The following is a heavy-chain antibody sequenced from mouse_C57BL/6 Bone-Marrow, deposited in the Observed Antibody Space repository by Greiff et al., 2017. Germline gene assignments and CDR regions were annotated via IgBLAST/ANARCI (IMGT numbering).Heavy chain of an antibody. CDR2: ITHSGET. J-gene: IGHJ2*01. D-gene: IGHD1-1*01. CDR3: AGGRSGDYYGSSSY. Sequence: VKLLESGPGLVKPSQSLFLTCSITGFPITSGYYWILIRQSPGKPLEWMGSITHSGETFYNPTLHSPLSITRDTSKTPFFLQLTSLTTEAPAMYYCAGGRSGDYYGSSSYWGQGTTLTVSS. CDR1: GFPITSGYY. V-gene: IGHV12-3*01.